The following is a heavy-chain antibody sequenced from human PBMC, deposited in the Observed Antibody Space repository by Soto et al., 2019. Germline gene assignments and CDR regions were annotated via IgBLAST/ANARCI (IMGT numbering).Heavy chain of an antibody. Sequence: QVQLQESGPGLVKPSQTLSLTCTVSGGSISSGGYYWSWIRQHPGKRLEWIGYIYYSGSTYYNPSLQSRVTISVDTSKNQFSLKLSSVTAADTVVYYCARGIDSSGQWWFDLWGRGTLVTVSS. CDR1: GGSISSGGYY. D-gene: IGHD3-22*01. CDR2: IYYSGST. V-gene: IGHV4-31*03. J-gene: IGHJ2*01. CDR3: ARGIDSSGQWWFDL.